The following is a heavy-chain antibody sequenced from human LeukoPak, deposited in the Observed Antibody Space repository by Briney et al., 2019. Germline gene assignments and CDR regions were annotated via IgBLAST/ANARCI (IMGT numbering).Heavy chain of an antibody. CDR2: IYPSGNT. J-gene: IGHJ5*02. V-gene: IGHV4-4*07. CDR3: ARDLVAVAGLDWFDP. Sequence: SETLSLTCSVSGGSFSNHFWSWVRQPAGKGLEWIGRIYPSGNTNYNPSLKSRVTLSVDTSKTQFYLSLSSVTAADTAVYYCARDLVAVAGLDWFDPWGQGTLVTVSS. CDR1: GGSFSNHF. D-gene: IGHD6-19*01.